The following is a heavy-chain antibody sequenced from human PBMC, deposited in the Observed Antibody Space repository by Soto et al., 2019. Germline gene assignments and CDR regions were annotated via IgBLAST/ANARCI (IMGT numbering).Heavy chain of an antibody. CDR1: GFTFSSYG. J-gene: IGHJ6*02. CDR2: ISYDGSNK. Sequence: GGSLRLSCAASGFTFSSYGMHWVRQAPGKGLEWVAVISYDGSNKYYADPVKGRFTISRDNSKNTLYLQMNSLRAEDTAVYYCAKDRVDCSSTSCYLGGYYYYYGMDVWGQGTTVTVSS. CDR3: AKDRVDCSSTSCYLGGYYYYYGMDV. D-gene: IGHD2-2*01. V-gene: IGHV3-30*18.